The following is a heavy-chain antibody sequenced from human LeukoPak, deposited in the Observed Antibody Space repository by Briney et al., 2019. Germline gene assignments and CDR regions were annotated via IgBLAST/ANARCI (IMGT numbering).Heavy chain of an antibody. CDR3: ARDYGGYYMDV. Sequence: GGSLRLSCTASGFTFTTYSMDWVRQAPGKGLEWVSSIDNSGTYIYYADSVKGRFTISRDNAKNSLYLQMNSLRAEDTAVYYCARDYGGYYMDVWGKGTTVTISS. D-gene: IGHD4-23*01. CDR2: IDNSGTYI. J-gene: IGHJ6*03. V-gene: IGHV3-21*01. CDR1: GFTFTTYS.